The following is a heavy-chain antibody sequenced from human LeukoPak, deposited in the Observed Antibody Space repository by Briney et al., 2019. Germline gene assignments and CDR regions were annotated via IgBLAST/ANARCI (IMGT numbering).Heavy chain of an antibody. J-gene: IGHJ4*02. CDR2: ISSSSSYI. CDR3: ARAETIQTYFDY. Sequence: GGSLRLSCAASGFTFSTYPMNWVRQAPGKGLEWVSSISSSSSYIYYADSVKGRFTISRDNAKNSLYLQMNSLRAEDTAVYYCARAETIQTYFDYWGQGTLVTVSS. CDR1: GFTFSTYP. V-gene: IGHV3-21*01. D-gene: IGHD1-1*01.